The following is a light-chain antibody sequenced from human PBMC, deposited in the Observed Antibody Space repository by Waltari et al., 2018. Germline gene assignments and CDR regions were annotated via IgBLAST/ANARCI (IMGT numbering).Light chain of an antibody. J-gene: IGKJ5*01. V-gene: IGKV1-39*01. Sequence: DIQMTQAPSSLSASVGDRVTITCRASHSISNFLNWYQQKPGKAPKFLIYAASSLQSGVPSRFSGSGSGTHFTLTISSLQPGDFATYYCQQSYNFPITFGQGTRLEIK. CDR3: QQSYNFPIT. CDR2: AAS. CDR1: HSISNF.